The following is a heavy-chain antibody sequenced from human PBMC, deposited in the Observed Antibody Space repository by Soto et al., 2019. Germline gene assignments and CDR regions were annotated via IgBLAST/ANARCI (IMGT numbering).Heavy chain of an antibody. CDR1: GYILTGYS. J-gene: IGHJ6*02. D-gene: IGHD3-10*01. CDR3: ARGDGSTPNMELRFGMDV. CDR2: IDPNSGAT. Sequence: QVYLVQSGAEVRRPGASVKVSCTAFGYILTGYSLHWVRQAPGQGLEWMGWIDPNSGATNSAERFHGRVSMTRDTSISAAYLELSSMRSDDTAVYYCARGDGSTPNMELRFGMDVWGQGTTISVSS. V-gene: IGHV1-2*02.